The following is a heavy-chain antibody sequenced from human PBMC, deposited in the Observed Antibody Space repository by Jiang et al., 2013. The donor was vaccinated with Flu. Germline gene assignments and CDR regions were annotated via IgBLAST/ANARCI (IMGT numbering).Heavy chain of an antibody. J-gene: IGHJ3*02. Sequence: VKVSCKASGYTFTSYYMHWVRQAPGQGLEWMGIINPSGGSTSYAQKFQGRVTMTRDTSTSTVYMELSSLRSEDTAVYYCARVDRIVGTVDDLGAFDIWGQGTMVTVSS. CDR1: GYTFTSYY. V-gene: IGHV1-46*01. D-gene: IGHD1-26*01. CDR2: INPSGGST. CDR3: ARVDRIVGTVDDLGAFDI.